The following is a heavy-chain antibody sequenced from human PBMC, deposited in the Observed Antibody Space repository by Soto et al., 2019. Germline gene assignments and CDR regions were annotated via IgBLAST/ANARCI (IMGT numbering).Heavy chain of an antibody. CDR1: VFTFDDYA. V-gene: IGHV3-9*01. Sequence: GWSLRLSCAASVFTFDDYAMHWVRQVPGKGLEWVSGINWNSGSIGYADSVKGRFAISRDNAKNSLHLQMNSLRAEDTAFYYCVKDESINWYSGHFRHWGQGTLVTVSS. CDR3: VKDESINWYSGHFRH. CDR2: INWNSGSI. D-gene: IGHD6-13*01. J-gene: IGHJ1*01.